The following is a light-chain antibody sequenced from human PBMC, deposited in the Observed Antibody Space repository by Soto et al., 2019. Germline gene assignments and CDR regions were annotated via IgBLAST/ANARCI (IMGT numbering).Light chain of an antibody. V-gene: IGLV2-14*01. J-gene: IGLJ1*01. CDR3: SSYTSSNTRYV. CDR2: DVS. CDR1: SSDVGGYNY. Sequence: QSALTQPASVSGSPGQSITISCTGTSSDVGGYNYVSWYQQHPGKAPKLMIYDVSSRPSGVSYRFSGSKSGNTASLTISGLQAEDEADYYCSSYTSSNTRYVFGTGTSHRP.